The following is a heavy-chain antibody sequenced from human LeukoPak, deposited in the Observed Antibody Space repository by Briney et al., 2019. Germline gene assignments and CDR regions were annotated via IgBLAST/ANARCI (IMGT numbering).Heavy chain of an antibody. D-gene: IGHD2-8*01. J-gene: IGHJ4*02. V-gene: IGHV4-4*02. CDR3: SRENGAFSPFGY. Sequence: SGTLSLTCGVSGGSISNTNWWSWVRQPPGQGLEWIGEISLTGLTHYNPSLESRVTVSLDKSKNQLSLKLTSATAADTAVYYCSRENGAFSPFGYWGQGTLVSVLS. CDR1: GGSISNTNW. CDR2: ISLTGLT.